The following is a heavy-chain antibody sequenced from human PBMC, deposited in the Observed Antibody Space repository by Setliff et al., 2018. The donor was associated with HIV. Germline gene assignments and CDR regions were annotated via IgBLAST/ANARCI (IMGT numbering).Heavy chain of an antibody. J-gene: IGHJ4*02. CDR2: INPDSGAT. CDR3: ATEGYNRPLDY. Sequence: ASVKVSCKSSGYTFTAYYIHWVRQARGQGLEWMGWINPDSGATKYAEKFEGRVSLTRDTSINTVYMELNSLKTEDTAVYYCATEGYNRPLDYWGQGTLVTVSS. V-gene: IGHV1-2*02. D-gene: IGHD5-12*01. CDR1: GYTFTAYY.